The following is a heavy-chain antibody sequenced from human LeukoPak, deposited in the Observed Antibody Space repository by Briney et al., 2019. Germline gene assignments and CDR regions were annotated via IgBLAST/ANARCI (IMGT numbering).Heavy chain of an antibody. CDR1: GFTFSSYD. CDR2: IGTAGDT. Sequence: QTGGSLRLSCAASGFTFSSYDMHWVRQATGKGLEWVSAIGTAGDTYYPGSVMGRFTISRENAKNSLYLQMNSLRAGDTAVYYCARDQGDGYDYWGQGTLVTVSS. V-gene: IGHV3-13*01. CDR3: ARDQGDGYDY. J-gene: IGHJ4*02. D-gene: IGHD5-24*01.